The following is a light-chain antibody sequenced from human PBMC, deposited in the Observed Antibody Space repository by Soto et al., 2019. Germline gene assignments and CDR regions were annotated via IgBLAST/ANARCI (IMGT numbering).Light chain of an antibody. J-gene: IGKJ1*01. Sequence: DIHMTQAPSTLSASVGDRVTITCRASQSINAWLAWYQQKPGKTPKLLIYDVSTLASGVPSRFSGSASGTEFTLTISNLESEDFASYYCQQYHRYSTFGQGTRVDI. CDR1: QSINAW. V-gene: IGKV1-5*01. CDR2: DVS. CDR3: QQYHRYST.